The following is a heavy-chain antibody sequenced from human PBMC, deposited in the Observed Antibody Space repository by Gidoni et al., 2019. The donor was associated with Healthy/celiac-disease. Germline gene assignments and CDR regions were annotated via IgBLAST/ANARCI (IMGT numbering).Heavy chain of an antibody. D-gene: IGHD6-25*01. CDR2: IDTSESYT. V-gene: IGHV5-10-1*01. J-gene: IGHJ6*02. CDR3: ARRLEKGGYGMDV. CDR1: GYSFTSSW. Sequence: ALPAQSGAEVKKPGESLRITCKGSGYSFTSSWISWVLQMPGKGLGWPGRIDTSESYTNYNQSFQGHVTISADKSISTAYLQGSSLKDSDTAMYYCARRLEKGGYGMDVWGQGTTVTVSS.